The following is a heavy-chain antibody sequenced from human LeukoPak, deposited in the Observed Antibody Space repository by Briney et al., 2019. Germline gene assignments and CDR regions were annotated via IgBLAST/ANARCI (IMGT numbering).Heavy chain of an antibody. CDR1: GFTFSSYA. J-gene: IGHJ4*02. CDR2: ISGSGGTT. V-gene: IGHV3-23*01. Sequence: TGGSLRLSCAASGFTFSSYAMSWVRQAPGKGLEWVSAISGSGGTTYYADSVKRRFTISRDNSKNTLYLQMNSLRAEDTPVYYCANPKDGSGSYHDYWGQGTLVTVSS. CDR3: ANPKDGSGSYHDY. D-gene: IGHD3-10*01.